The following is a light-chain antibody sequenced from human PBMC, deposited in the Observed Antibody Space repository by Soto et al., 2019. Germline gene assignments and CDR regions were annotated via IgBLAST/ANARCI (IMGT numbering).Light chain of an antibody. V-gene: IGKV1-27*01. CDR1: RDISTW. J-gene: IGKJ5*01. CDR3: ENQDSDPIT. Sequence: ILITKSPSSVSASVGDRVTITCQASRDISTWVAWYQQKPGKLPKLLIYAASTLQSGVTSRFSGSGSGKDFNLTISSLQSEDVATYYCENQDSDPITFGQGTPLVIK. CDR2: AAS.